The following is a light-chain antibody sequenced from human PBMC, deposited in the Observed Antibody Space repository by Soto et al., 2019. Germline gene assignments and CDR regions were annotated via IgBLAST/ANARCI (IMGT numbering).Light chain of an antibody. CDR2: DTS. CDR3: HQLMNSPHT. Sequence: LAQSTGIVFGCRGDRATISCWASQSVTSYLAWYQQKPGQAPRLLIYDTSNRATGIPARFSVSVSGTDFTLTISGVSAEHFAGYSCHQLMNSPHTFGEGTKVDIK. J-gene: IGKJ1*01. CDR1: QSVTSY. V-gene: IGKV3-11*01.